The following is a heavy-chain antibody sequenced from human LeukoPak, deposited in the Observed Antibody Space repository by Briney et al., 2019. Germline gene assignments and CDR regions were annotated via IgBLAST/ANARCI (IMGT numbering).Heavy chain of an antibody. CDR1: GGSISSYY. J-gene: IGHJ4*02. V-gene: IGHV4-59*01. D-gene: IGHD3-10*01. Sequence: SETLSLTCTVSGGSISSYYWSWIRQPPGMGLEWIGYIYYSGSTNYNPSLRSRVTISVDTSKNQFSLKLSSVTAADTAVYYCARGWGYYGSGSYYVQGTFDYWGQGTLVTVSS. CDR2: IYYSGST. CDR3: ARGWGYYGSGSYYVQGTFDY.